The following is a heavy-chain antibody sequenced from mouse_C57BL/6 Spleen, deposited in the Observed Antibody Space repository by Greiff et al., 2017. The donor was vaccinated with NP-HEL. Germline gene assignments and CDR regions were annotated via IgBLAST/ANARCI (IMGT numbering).Heavy chain of an antibody. CDR3: ARLGYGSSLDY. D-gene: IGHD1-1*01. CDR1: GYAFSSSW. J-gene: IGHJ2*01. CDR2: IYPGDGDT. V-gene: IGHV1-82*01. Sequence: QVQLQQSGPELVKPGASVKISCKASGYAFSSSWMNWVKQRPGKGLEWIGRIYPGDGDTNYNGKFKGKATLTADKSSSTAYMQLSSLTSEDSAVYSCARLGYGSSLDYWGQGTTLTVSS.